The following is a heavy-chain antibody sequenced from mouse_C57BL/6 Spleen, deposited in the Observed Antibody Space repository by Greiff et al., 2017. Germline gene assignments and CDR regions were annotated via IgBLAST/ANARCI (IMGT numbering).Heavy chain of an antibody. CDR3: ARCPSYGNNAMDY. CDR1: GYTFTSYW. CDR2: IDPSDSYT. D-gene: IGHD2-10*01. J-gene: IGHJ4*01. V-gene: IGHV1-69*01. Sequence: QVQLKQPGAELVMPGASVKLSCKASGYTFTSYWMHWVKQRPGQGLEWIGEIDPSDSYTNYNQKFKGKSTLTVDKSSSTAYMQLSSLTSEDSAVYYCARCPSYGNNAMDYWGQGTSVTVSS.